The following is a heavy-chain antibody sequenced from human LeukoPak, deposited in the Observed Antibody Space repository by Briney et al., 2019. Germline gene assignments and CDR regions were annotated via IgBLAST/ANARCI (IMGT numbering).Heavy chain of an antibody. CDR3: AKDRVDTIVAYYWSFDL. D-gene: IGHD5-18*01. Sequence: GGSLRLSCAASGFTFSNYAMSWVRQAPGKGLEWVSGIVGSGGSTYYADSVKGRFTISRDNSRNTLYLQMNNLRAEDTAVYYCAKDRVDTIVAYYWSFDLWGRGTLVTVSS. CDR1: GFTFSNYA. J-gene: IGHJ2*01. CDR2: IVGSGGST. V-gene: IGHV3-23*01.